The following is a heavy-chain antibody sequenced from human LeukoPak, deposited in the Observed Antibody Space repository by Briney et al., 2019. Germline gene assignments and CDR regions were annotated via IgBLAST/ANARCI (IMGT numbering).Heavy chain of an antibody. J-gene: IGHJ4*02. Sequence: ASVKVSCKASGYTFTGYYMHWVRQAPGQGLEWMGWINPNSGGTNYAQKFQGRVTMTRDTSISTAYMELSRLRSDDTAVYYCARDLPTTVTTPFDCWGQGTLVTVSS. CDR1: GYTFTGYY. CDR3: ARDLPTTVTTPFDC. V-gene: IGHV1-2*02. D-gene: IGHD4-17*01. CDR2: INPNSGGT.